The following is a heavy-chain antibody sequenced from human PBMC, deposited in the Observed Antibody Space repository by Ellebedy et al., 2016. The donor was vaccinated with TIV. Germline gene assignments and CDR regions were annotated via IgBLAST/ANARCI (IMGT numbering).Heavy chain of an antibody. CDR1: GFTAVNFA. Sequence: GESLKISCEAPGFTAVNFAMSWVRQAPGKGMEWVSAVGGGDDRTFYADAVKSRFTISRDNSKNTVTLQMQSLRAEDTALYYCAKGHTASFYYLYNSWGQGTLVTASS. J-gene: IGHJ4*02. D-gene: IGHD2-2*01. CDR3: AKGHTASFYYLYNS. CDR2: VGGGDDRT. V-gene: IGHV3-23*01.